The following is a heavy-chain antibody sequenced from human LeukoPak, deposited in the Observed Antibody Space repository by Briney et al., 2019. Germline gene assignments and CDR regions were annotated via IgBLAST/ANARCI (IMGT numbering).Heavy chain of an antibody. CDR3: ARAKTYYYYMDV. CDR1: GFTFSDYY. CDR2: ISSSGSTI. J-gene: IGHJ6*03. Sequence: GGSLRLSSAASGFTFSDYYMSWIRQAPGKGLEWVSYISSSGSTIYYADSVKGRFTISRDNAKNSLYLQMNGLRAEDTAVYYCARAKTYYYYMDVWGKGTTVTVSS. V-gene: IGHV3-11*01.